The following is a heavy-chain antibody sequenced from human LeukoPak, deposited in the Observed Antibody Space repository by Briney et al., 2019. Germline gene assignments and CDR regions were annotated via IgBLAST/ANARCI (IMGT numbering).Heavy chain of an antibody. J-gene: IGHJ4*02. CDR2: IQYDGSYK. V-gene: IGHV3-30*02. D-gene: IGHD1-26*01. Sequence: GGSLRLSCAASGFTFSSYGMHWVRQAPGKGLEWVTFIQYDGSYKYYADSVKGRFTISRDNSKNTLYLQMNSLRAEDTAVYYCAKEYSGSYSGDYWGQGTLDTVSS. CDR3: AKEYSGSYSGDY. CDR1: GFTFSSYG.